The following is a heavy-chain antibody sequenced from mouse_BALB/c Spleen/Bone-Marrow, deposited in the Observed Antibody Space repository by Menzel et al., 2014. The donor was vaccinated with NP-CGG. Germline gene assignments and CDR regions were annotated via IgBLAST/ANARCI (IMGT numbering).Heavy chain of an antibody. V-gene: IGHV1S81*02. CDR3: ARLIYGSSYIVDF. CDR1: GYTFTGYW. Sequence: QVQLQQPGAELVKPGASVKLSCKASGYTFTGYWMHWVKQMPGQGLAWIGEINPSNGRTNYNEKFKSMATLTVDRSSSTAYMQLSSLTSEDSAVFYCARLIYGSSYIVDFWGQGTSVTVSS. CDR2: INPSNGRT. J-gene: IGHJ4*01. D-gene: IGHD1-1*01.